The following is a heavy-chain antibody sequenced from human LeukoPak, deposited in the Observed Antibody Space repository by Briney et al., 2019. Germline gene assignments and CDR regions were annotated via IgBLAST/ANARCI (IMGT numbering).Heavy chain of an antibody. J-gene: IGHJ5*02. CDR3: ARGKHWHRGYWGYSYGRDWFDP. Sequence: ASVKVSCKASGYTFTGYYMHWVRQAPGQGLEWMGWINPNSGGTNYAQKFQGRVTMTRDTSISTAYMELSRLRSDDTAVYYCARGKHWHRGYWGYSYGRDWFDPWGQGTLVTVSS. CDR1: GYTFTGYY. CDR2: INPNSGGT. D-gene: IGHD5-18*01. V-gene: IGHV1-2*02.